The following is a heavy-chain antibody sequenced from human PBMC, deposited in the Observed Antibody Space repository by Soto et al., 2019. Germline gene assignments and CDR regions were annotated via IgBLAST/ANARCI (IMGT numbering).Heavy chain of an antibody. CDR1: GYTFTSYG. V-gene: IGHV1-18*01. CDR2: ISAYNGNT. J-gene: IGHJ5*02. Sequence: QVQLVQSGAEVKKPGASVKVSCKASGYTFTSYGISWVRQAPGQGLEWMGWISAYNGNTNYAQKLQGRVTMTTDTSTSTAYMELRSLRSDDTAVYYSARAFRIAAAGTGSNWFDPWGQGTLVTVSS. D-gene: IGHD6-13*01. CDR3: ARAFRIAAAGTGSNWFDP.